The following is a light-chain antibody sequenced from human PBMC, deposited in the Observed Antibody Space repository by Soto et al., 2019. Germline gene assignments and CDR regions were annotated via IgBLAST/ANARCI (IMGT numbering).Light chain of an antibody. CDR2: YIS. CDR3: QQHNQWPIN. Sequence: EIVMTPSPATLSVSPVERASLSCIAIHSAGNFLAWYQPKPGQAPRLLIYYISTRATGIPARFSGSGSGTEFTLTINSLQSEDSAVYYCQQHNQWPINVGQGTRREIK. J-gene: IGKJ5*01. V-gene: IGKV3D-15*01. CDR1: HSAGNF.